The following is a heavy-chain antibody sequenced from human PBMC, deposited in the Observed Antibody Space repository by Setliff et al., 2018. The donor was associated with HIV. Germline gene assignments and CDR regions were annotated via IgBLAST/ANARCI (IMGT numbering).Heavy chain of an antibody. CDR2: IIPIFGKA. Sequence: SVKVSCKASEGTFSSYAINWVRQAPGQGLEWMGGIIPIFGKANYAQKFQGRVTITADESTNTAYMEMSSLRSEDTAVYYCANLVIIKSYFDYWGQGTLVTVSS. V-gene: IGHV1-69*13. D-gene: IGHD3-10*01. CDR3: ANLVIIKSYFDY. CDR1: EGTFSSYA. J-gene: IGHJ4*02.